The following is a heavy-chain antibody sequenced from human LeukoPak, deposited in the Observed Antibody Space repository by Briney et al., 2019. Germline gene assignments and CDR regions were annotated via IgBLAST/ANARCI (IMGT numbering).Heavy chain of an antibody. CDR2: IYYSGST. D-gene: IGHD2-15*01. CDR1: GGSISSSGYY. Sequence: SQTLSLTCTVSGGSISSSGYYWSWIRQHPGKGLEWIGYIYYSGSTYYNPSLKSRVTISVDTSKNQFSLKLSSVTAADTAVYYCARDWAYGCSGGSCYSNPEKWFDPWGQGTLVTVSS. V-gene: IGHV4-31*03. CDR3: ARDWAYGCSGGSCYSNPEKWFDP. J-gene: IGHJ5*02.